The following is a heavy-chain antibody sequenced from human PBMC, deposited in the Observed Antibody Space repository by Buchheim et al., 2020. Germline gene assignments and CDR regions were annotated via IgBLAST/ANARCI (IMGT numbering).Heavy chain of an antibody. D-gene: IGHD6-13*01. J-gene: IGHJ4*02. CDR3: AKVTAAAGPEVVDY. V-gene: IGHV3-23*01. CDR1: GFTFSRYA. Sequence: EVQLLESGGGLVQPGGSLRLSCASSGFTFSRYAMSWVRQAPGAGLEWVSAISSSGGSTYYADSVKGRFSISRDHSKTTLYLQMNSLRAEDTAVYYCAKVTAAAGPEVVDYWGQGTL. CDR2: ISSSGGST.